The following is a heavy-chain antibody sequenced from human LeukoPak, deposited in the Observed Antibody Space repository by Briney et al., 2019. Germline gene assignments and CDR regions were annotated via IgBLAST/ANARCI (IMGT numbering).Heavy chain of an antibody. Sequence: GGSLRPSCAAAGFPFSDRYMSWIRQAPGKGMEWVAYISPNGDNIHYADSVKGRFTISRDNAKNSLYLQMNSLRAEDTAVYYCARSRQWLVLNPFDYWGQGTLVTVSS. J-gene: IGHJ4*02. CDR3: ARSRQWLVLNPFDY. D-gene: IGHD6-19*01. CDR1: GFPFSDRY. CDR2: ISPNGDNI. V-gene: IGHV3-11*04.